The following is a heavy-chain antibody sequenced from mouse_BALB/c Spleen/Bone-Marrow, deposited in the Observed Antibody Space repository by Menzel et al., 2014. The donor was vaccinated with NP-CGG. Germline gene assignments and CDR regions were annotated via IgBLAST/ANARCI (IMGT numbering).Heavy chain of an antibody. D-gene: IGHD4-1*01. CDR3: TRGRTWDFDY. CDR1: GYTFTSYY. CDR2: INPSNGGT. J-gene: IGHJ2*01. V-gene: IGHV1S81*02. Sequence: VQLQQSGAELVKPGVSVKLSCKASGYTFTSYYMYWVKQRPGQGLEWIGEINPSNGGTNFNEKFKSRATLTVDKSSSTAYMQLSSLTSEDSAVYYCTRGRTWDFDYWGQGTTLTVSS.